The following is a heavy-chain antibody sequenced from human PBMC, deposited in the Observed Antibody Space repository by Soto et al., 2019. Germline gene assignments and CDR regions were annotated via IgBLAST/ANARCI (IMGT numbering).Heavy chain of an antibody. J-gene: IGHJ4*02. CDR1: GFTFSSYA. D-gene: IGHD2-2*02. V-gene: IGHV3-23*01. Sequence: GGSLRLSCAASGFTFSSYAMIWVRQAPGKGLEWVSAISGSGGSTYYADSVKGRFTISRDNSKNTLYLQMNSLRAEDTAVYYCAKVRSRYRSTWPFDYWGQGTLVTVSS. CDR2: ISGSGGST. CDR3: AKVRSRYRSTWPFDY.